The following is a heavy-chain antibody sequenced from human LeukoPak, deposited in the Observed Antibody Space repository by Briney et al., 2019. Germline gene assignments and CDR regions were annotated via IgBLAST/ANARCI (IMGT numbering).Heavy chain of an antibody. Sequence: ASVEVSCKASGGTFSSYAISWVRQAPGQGLEWMGWISAYNGNTNYAQKLQGRVTMTTDTSTSTAYMELRSLRSDDTAVYYCARALMYSGSFADYWGQGTLVTVSS. CDR1: GGTFSSYA. CDR2: ISAYNGNT. V-gene: IGHV1-18*01. J-gene: IGHJ4*02. CDR3: ARALMYSGSFADY. D-gene: IGHD1-26*01.